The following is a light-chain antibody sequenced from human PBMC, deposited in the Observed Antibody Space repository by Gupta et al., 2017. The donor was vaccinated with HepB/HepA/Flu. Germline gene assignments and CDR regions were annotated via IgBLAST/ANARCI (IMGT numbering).Light chain of an antibody. CDR2: GAS. J-gene: IGKJ4*01. Sequence: ILLTQSPATLSVSPGERATLSCRASQSVGNNLAWYQHIAGQAPRLLIFGASTRAPGIPARFSGSGSGTDFTLTISSLQSEDFALYYCQHYNNLPLSFGGGTKVEIK. CDR3: QHYNNLPLS. V-gene: IGKV3-15*01. CDR1: QSVGNN.